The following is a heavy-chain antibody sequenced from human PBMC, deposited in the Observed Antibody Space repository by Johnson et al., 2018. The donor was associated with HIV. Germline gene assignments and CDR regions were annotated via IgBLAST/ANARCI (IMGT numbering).Heavy chain of an antibody. CDR2: ISYDGSNK. CDR3: ARDESGYDEGFDAFDI. D-gene: IGHD5-12*01. J-gene: IGHJ3*02. CDR1: GFTFSSYG. V-gene: IGHV3-30*03. Sequence: QVQLVESGGGVVQPGRSLRLSCAASGFTFSSYGMHWVRQAPGKGLEWVAVISYDGSNKYYADSVKGRFTISRDNSKNTLYLQMNSLRAEDTAVYYCARDESGYDEGFDAFDIWGQGTMVTVSS.